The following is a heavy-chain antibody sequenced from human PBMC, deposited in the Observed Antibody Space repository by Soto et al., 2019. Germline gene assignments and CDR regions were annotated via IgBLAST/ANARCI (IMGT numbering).Heavy chain of an antibody. CDR2: ISRSGTT. D-gene: IGHD3-10*01. Sequence: QVQLQQWGAGLLKPSETLSLSCAVYGGYFNDNYYTWFRQPPGKGLEWIGEISRSGTTKYIPSLKTRASISCDTSKTQVYLKVTSVTAADTAVYYCATSLWFGTQVELWGQGALVTVSS. CDR1: GGYFNDNY. J-gene: IGHJ5*02. V-gene: IGHV4-34*01. CDR3: ATSLWFGTQVEL.